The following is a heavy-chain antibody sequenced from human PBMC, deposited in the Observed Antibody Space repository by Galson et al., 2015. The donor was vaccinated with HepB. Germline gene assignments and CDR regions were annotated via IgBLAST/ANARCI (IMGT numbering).Heavy chain of an antibody. CDR3: ARVESPIQYYYDSSGPDI. CDR2: IWYDGGNK. V-gene: IGHV3-33*07. CDR1: GFTFSRSW. D-gene: IGHD3-22*01. Sequence: SLRLSCAVSGFTFSRSWMSWVRQAPGKGLEWVAVIWYDGGNKYYADSVKGRFTISRDNSKNTLYLQMDSLRAEDTAVYYCARVESPIQYYYDSSGPDIWGQGTMVTVSS. J-gene: IGHJ3*02.